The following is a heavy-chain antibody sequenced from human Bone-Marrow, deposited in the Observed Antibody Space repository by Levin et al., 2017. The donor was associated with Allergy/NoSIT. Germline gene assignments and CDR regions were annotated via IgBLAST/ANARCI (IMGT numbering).Heavy chain of an antibody. CDR1: GFVLSDYW. CDR3: SRLGYCTSTRCYPDY. D-gene: IGHD2-2*01. V-gene: IGHV3-7*01. J-gene: IGHJ4*02. CDR2: INQDGSAS. Sequence: GESLKISCAASGFVLSDYWVGWVRRTPGKGLEWVANINQDGSASYYVDSVKGRFTLSRDNGKSSLDLELNSLRAEDTAIYYCSRLGYCTSTRCYPDYWGQGTLVTVSS.